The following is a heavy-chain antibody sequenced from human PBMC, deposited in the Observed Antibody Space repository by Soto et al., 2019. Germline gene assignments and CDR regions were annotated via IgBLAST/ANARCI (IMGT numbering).Heavy chain of an antibody. CDR2: VSGGGDST. J-gene: IGHJ5*02. CDR3: AKFSVDTNVRSGRCNRFDP. Sequence: EVQLLESGGGLAQPGGSLRLSCAASRFTFSTNAMSWVRQAPGKGLEWVSAVSGGGDSTYYADSVRGRFTISRDNSKNTLYLQMNRLRGEDTAGKFCAKFSVDTNVRSGRCNRFDPWAREPWSPSPQ. D-gene: IGHD6-19*01. CDR1: RFTFSTNA. V-gene: IGHV3-23*01.